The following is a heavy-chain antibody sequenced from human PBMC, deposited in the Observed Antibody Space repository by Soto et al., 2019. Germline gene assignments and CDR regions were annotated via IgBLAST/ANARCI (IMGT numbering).Heavy chain of an antibody. CDR1: GFTFSSSFSSYG. CDR3: AKDIKDYYYGMDV. CDR2: ISDSGTGT. V-gene: IGHV3-23*01. J-gene: IGHJ6*02. Sequence: GSLRLSCAASGFTFSSSFSSYGMSWVRQAPGKGLEWVSRISDSGTGTYYADSVKGRFTISRDNSKNTLYPQMNSLRAEDTAVYYCAKDIKDYYYGMDVWGQGTTVTVSS.